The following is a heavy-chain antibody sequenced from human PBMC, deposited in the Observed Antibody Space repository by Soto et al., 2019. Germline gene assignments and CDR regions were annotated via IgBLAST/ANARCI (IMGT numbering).Heavy chain of an antibody. Sequence: PGGSLRLSCSASGFTFSSYAMHWVRQAPGKGLEYVSAISSNGGSTYYADSVKGRFTISRDNSKNTLYLQMSSLRAEDTAVYYCVKASGYFDWLLLDYWGQGTLVTVSS. CDR3: VKASGYFDWLLLDY. D-gene: IGHD3-9*01. J-gene: IGHJ4*02. CDR2: ISSNGGST. V-gene: IGHV3-64D*06. CDR1: GFTFSSYA.